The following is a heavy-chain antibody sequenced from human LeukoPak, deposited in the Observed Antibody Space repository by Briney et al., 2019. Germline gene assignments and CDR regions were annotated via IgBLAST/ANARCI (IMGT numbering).Heavy chain of an antibody. CDR1: GGTFSSYA. Sequence: AVKVSCKASGGTFSSYAISWVRQAPGQGLEWMGGIIPIFGTANYAQKFQGRVTITADESTSTAYMELSSLRSEDTAVYYCASGEVVVASPPYYYDMDVWGKGTTVTVSS. J-gene: IGHJ6*03. CDR2: IIPIFGTA. V-gene: IGHV1-69*01. CDR3: ASGEVVVASPPYYYDMDV. D-gene: IGHD2-15*01.